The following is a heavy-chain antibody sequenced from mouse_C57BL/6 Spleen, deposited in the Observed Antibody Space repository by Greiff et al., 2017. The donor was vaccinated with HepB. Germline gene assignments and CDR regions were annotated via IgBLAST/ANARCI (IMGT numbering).Heavy chain of an antibody. CDR1: GYTFTSYW. J-gene: IGHJ4*01. CDR3: ARLAGNYDYAMDY. Sequence: QVQLQQSGAELVRPGSSVKLSCKASGYTFTSYWMHWVKQRPIQGLEWIGTIDPSDSETHYNQKFKDKATLTVDKSSSTAYMQLSSLTYEDSAVYYCARLAGNYDYAMDYWGQGTSVTVSS. V-gene: IGHV1-52*01. D-gene: IGHD2-1*01. CDR2: IDPSDSET.